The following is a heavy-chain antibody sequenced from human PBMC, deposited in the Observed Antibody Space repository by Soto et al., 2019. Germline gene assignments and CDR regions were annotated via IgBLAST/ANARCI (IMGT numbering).Heavy chain of an antibody. D-gene: IGHD6-25*01. V-gene: IGHV3-23*01. CDR2: INGTGGTT. CDR1: GFTFSSYA. J-gene: IGHJ4*02. Sequence: EVQLLESGGGLVQPGGSLRLSCAASGFTFSSYAMSWVRQAPGKGLEWVSAINGTGGTTYYADSVKGRFTISRDNSRNTLHLQMNRLRAEDTAIYYCAKFFVETGGSSGWPWSFHFWGQGTLVTVSS. CDR3: AKFFVETGGSSGWPWSFHF.